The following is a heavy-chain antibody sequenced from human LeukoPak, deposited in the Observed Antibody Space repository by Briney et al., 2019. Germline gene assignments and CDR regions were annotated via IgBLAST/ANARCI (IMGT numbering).Heavy chain of an antibody. Sequence: QPGRSLRLSCAASGFTLSSYGMHWVRQAPGKGLEWVAVIWYDGSNKYYADSVKGRFTISRDNSKNTLYLQMNSLGAEDTAVYYCARDAAGFDYWGQGTLVTVSS. D-gene: IGHD6-13*01. CDR3: ARDAAGFDY. CDR1: GFTLSSYG. J-gene: IGHJ4*02. CDR2: IWYDGSNK. V-gene: IGHV3-33*01.